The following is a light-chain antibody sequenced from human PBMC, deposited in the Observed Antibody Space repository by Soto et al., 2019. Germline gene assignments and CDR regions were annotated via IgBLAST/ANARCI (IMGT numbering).Light chain of an antibody. V-gene: IGKV1-39*01. CDR3: QQYNNWPIT. J-gene: IGKJ5*01. CDR1: QSISTY. Sequence: DIQMTQSPSSLSASVGDRVTITCRASQSISTYLNWYQQTPGKAPKLLIYAASSLQSGVPSRFSGSGSGTEFTLTISSLQSEDFAVYYCQQYNNWPITFGQGTRLEIK. CDR2: AAS.